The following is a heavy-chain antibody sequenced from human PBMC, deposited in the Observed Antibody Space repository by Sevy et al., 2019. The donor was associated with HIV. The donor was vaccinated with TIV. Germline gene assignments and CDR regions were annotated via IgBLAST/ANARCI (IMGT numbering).Heavy chain of an antibody. CDR1: GFSFIGTGEA. CDR3: AHLFPLKHGFRDFDS. D-gene: IGHD4-17*01. CDR2: IYWDDDK. V-gene: IGHV2-5*02. J-gene: IGHJ4*02. Sequence: SGPTLVNPTQTLTLTCTFSGFSFIGTGEAVGWTRQPPGKALEWLALIYWDDDKSYNPFLKNRLTVSQDASKNQVVLVMTNMDPVDTATYFCAHLFPLKHGFRDFDSWGQGALVTVSS.